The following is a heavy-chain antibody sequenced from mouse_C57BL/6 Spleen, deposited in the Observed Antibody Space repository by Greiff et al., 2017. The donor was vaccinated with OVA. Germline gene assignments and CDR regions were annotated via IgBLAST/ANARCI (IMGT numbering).Heavy chain of an antibody. CDR1: GFTFSSYA. V-gene: IGHV5-4*01. D-gene: IGHD1-1*01. Sequence: DVQLVESGGGLVKPGGSLKLSCAASGFTFSSYAMSWVRQTPEKRLEWVATISDGGSYTYYPDNVKGRFTISRDNAKNNLYLQMSHLKSEDTAMYYCARDSSSLYYFDYWGQGTTRTVSS. CDR2: ISDGGSYT. CDR3: ARDSSSLYYFDY. J-gene: IGHJ2*01.